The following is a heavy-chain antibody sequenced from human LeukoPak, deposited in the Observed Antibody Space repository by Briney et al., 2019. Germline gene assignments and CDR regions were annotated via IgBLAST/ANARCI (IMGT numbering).Heavy chain of an antibody. CDR2: IYTSGST. CDR1: GGSISSYY. Sequence: SETLSLTCTVSGGSISSYYWSWIRQPAGKGLEWIGRIYTSGSTNYNPSLKSRVTMSVDTSKNQFSLKLSSVTAADTAVYYCARGSCNSSSWNDNWFDPWGQGTLVTVSS. D-gene: IGHD6-13*01. V-gene: IGHV4-4*07. J-gene: IGHJ5*02. CDR3: ARGSCNSSSWNDNWFDP.